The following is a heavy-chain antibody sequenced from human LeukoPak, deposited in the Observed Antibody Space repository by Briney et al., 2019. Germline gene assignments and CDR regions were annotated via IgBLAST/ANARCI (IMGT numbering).Heavy chain of an antibody. D-gene: IGHD1-26*01. V-gene: IGHV1-46*01. CDR3: ARGEVVGATNSGPFDY. Sequence: VASVKVSCKASGYTFTGYYMHWVRQAPGQGLEWMGIVNPSGGSTSYAQKFQGRVTMTRDMSTCTVYMELSSLRSEDTAVYYCARGEVVGATNSGPFDYWGQGTLVTVSS. CDR1: GYTFTGYY. CDR2: VNPSGGST. J-gene: IGHJ4*02.